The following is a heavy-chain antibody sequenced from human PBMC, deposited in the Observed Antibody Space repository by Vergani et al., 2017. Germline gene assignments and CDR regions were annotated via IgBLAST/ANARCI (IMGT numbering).Heavy chain of an antibody. V-gene: IGHV5-51*01. Sequence: EVQLVQSGAEVKKPGESLKIYCKGSGYSFTSYWIGWVRQMPGKGLEWMGIIYPGDSDTRYSPSFQGQVTISADKSISTAYLQWSSLKASDTAMYYCARPVGTVTRFDAFDIWGQGTMVTVSS. CDR3: ARPVGTVTRFDAFDI. D-gene: IGHD4-17*01. J-gene: IGHJ3*02. CDR2: IYPGDSDT. CDR1: GYSFTSYW.